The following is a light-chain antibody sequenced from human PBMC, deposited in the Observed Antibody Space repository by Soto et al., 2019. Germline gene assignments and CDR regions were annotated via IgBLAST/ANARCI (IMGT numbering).Light chain of an antibody. CDR2: DAS. CDR1: QSISSW. Sequence: EILLTQSPAALSTSVGDRVTITCRASQSISSWLAWYQQEPGKAPKLLIYDASSLESGVPSRFSGSGSGTEFTLTISSLQPDDFATYYCQQYNSYPITFGQGTRLEIK. J-gene: IGKJ5*01. CDR3: QQYNSYPIT. V-gene: IGKV1-5*01.